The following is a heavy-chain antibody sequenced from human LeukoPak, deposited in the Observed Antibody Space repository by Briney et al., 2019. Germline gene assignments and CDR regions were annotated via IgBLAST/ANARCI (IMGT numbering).Heavy chain of an antibody. CDR1: GFTFSRYD. Sequence: PGGCLRVSCAASGFTFSRYDMHWVRHAPGKGLEWVSAICTAGDTYYPGSVKGRFTISRENAKNSLYLQMNSLRAGDTAVYYCARGSGTGLDAFDIWGQGTMVTVSS. V-gene: IGHV3-13*01. CDR3: ARGSGTGLDAFDI. CDR2: ICTAGDT. J-gene: IGHJ3*02.